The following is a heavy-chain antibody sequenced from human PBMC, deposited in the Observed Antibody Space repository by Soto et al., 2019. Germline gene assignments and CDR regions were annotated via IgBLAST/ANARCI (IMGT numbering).Heavy chain of an antibody. CDR1: GFTFNTYD. V-gene: IGHV3-21*01. J-gene: IGHJ5*02. D-gene: IGHD2-21*01. Sequence: EVQLVESGGGLVKPGGSLRLSCAASGFTFNTYDMNWVRQAPGKGLEWVSSITTSSAYIYYADSLKGRITSSRDNAKNSLFLQMNSLRAEDTAVYYGVRSGTARLLRHSWFDTWGQGTLVTVSS. CDR3: VRSGTARLLRHSWFDT. CDR2: ITTSSAYI.